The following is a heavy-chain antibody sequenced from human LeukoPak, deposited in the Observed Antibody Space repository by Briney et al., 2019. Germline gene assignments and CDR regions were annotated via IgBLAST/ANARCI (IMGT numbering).Heavy chain of an antibody. J-gene: IGHJ6*03. CDR1: GYTFTSYY. V-gene: IGHV1-46*01. D-gene: IGHD3-10*01. CDR3: ARDLVDYYGSGSYYYYYYMDV. CDR2: INPTGGST. Sequence: ASVKVSCKASGYTFTSYYMHWVRQAPGQGLEWMGLINPTGGSTGYAQKFQGRVTMTRDMSTSTDYMELSSLRSDDTAVYYCARDLVDYYGSGSYYYYYYMDVWGKGTTVTVSS.